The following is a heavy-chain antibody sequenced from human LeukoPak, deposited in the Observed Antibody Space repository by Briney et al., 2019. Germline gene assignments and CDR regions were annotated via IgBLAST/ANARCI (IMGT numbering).Heavy chain of an antibody. D-gene: IGHD3-22*01. Sequence: PSETLSLTCTVSDGAIAGYSWSWIRQAPGKGLEWIGYIYYSGDTNYNPSLKSRVTMSLDTSKNQFSLKLSSVTAADTAVYYCASEFYYDSSGYYSLAYWGQGTLVTVSS. CDR1: DGAIAGYS. CDR3: ASEFYYDSSGYYSLAY. CDR2: IYYSGDT. V-gene: IGHV4-59*12. J-gene: IGHJ4*02.